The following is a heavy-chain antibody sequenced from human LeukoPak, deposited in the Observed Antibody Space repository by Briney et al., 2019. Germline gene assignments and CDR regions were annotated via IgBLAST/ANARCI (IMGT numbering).Heavy chain of an antibody. J-gene: IGHJ4*02. CDR1: GFTFSSYA. Sequence: LSGGSLRLSCAASGFTFSSYAMHWVRQAPGKGLEWVAVISYDGSNKYYADSVKGRFTISRDNSKNTLYLQMNSLRAEDTAVYYCARSYDFWSGYYSDYWGQGTLVTVSS. D-gene: IGHD3-3*01. V-gene: IGHV3-30-3*01. CDR3: ARSYDFWSGYYSDY. CDR2: ISYDGSNK.